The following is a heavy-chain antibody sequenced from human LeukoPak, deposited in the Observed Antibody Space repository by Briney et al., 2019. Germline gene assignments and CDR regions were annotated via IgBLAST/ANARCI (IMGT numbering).Heavy chain of an antibody. D-gene: IGHD4-17*01. CDR2: IYHSGST. J-gene: IGHJ4*02. Sequence: PSETLSLTCAVSGYSISSGYYWGWIRPHPGKGLEWIGRIYHSGSTYYNPSLKSRVTISVDTSKNQFSLKLRSVTAADTAVYYCARQSGDFDYWGQGTLVTVSS. CDR3: ARQSGDFDY. V-gene: IGHV4-38-2*01. CDR1: GYSISSGYY.